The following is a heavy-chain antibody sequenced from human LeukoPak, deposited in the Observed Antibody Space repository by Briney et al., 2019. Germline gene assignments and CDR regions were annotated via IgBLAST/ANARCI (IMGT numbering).Heavy chain of an antibody. D-gene: IGHD6-13*01. Sequence: GGSLRLSCAASGFTFRTYNMNWVRQAPGKGLEWVSYITSGGTTIYYADSVKGRFTISRDNAKNSLYLQMNSLRAEDTAVYYCAKDRAIGAAATGAFDMWGQGTLVTVSS. CDR1: GFTFRTYN. CDR3: AKDRAIGAAATGAFDM. CDR2: ITSGGTTI. V-gene: IGHV3-48*01. J-gene: IGHJ3*02.